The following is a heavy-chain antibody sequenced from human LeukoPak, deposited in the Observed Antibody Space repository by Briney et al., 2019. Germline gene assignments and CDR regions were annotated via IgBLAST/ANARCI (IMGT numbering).Heavy chain of an antibody. CDR3: ARDRGWRQYDY. CDR1: GFTFSTSL. Sequence: GGSLRLSCEGSGFTFSTSLMDWVRQAPGKGLQWVANIKPDGSDKYYAESVRGRFTISRDNAKNSLYLEMNSLTADDTAVYYCARDRGWRQYDYWGQGTLVTVSS. V-gene: IGHV3-7*04. CDR2: IKPDGSDK. D-gene: IGHD5-24*01. J-gene: IGHJ4*02.